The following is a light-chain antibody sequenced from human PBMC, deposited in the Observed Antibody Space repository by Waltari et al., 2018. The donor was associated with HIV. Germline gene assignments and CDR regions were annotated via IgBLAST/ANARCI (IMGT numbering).Light chain of an antibody. CDR2: ANI. CDR3: QSYDSSLSAYVV. V-gene: IGLV1-40*01. J-gene: IGLJ2*01. Sequence: SSNIGAGYDVHWYQQLPGTAPKLLIYANIHRPSGVPDRFSVSKSAISASLAITGLQAEDEADYFCQSYDSSLSAYVVFGGGTKLTVL. CDR1: SSNIGAGYD.